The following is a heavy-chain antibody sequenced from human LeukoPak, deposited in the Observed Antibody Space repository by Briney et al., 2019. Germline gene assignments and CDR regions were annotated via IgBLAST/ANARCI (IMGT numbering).Heavy chain of an antibody. CDR2: ISDSGGST. CDR1: GFTFSNYA. Sequence: GGSLRLSCAASGFTFSNYAMNWVRQAPGKGLEWVSTISDSGGSTYYADSVKGRFTISRDNSKNTLYLQMNSLRAEDTAVYYCAKLRGKDGVRDSYDVWGPGTMVTVSS. D-gene: IGHD2-21*01. CDR3: AKLRGKDGVRDSYDV. J-gene: IGHJ3*01. V-gene: IGHV3-23*01.